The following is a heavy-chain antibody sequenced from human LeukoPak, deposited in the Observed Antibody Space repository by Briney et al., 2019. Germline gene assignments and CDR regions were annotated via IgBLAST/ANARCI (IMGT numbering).Heavy chain of an antibody. CDR2: VYYSGST. Sequence: PSETLSLTCTVSGGSISSGGYYWSWIRQHPGKGLEWIGYVYYSGSTYYNPSLKSRVTISVDTSKNQFSLKLSSVTAGDTAVYYCAGVIPRQNYGDYDNWGQGTLVTVSS. CDR1: GGSISSGGYY. D-gene: IGHD4-17*01. CDR3: AGVIPRQNYGDYDN. J-gene: IGHJ4*02. V-gene: IGHV4-31*03.